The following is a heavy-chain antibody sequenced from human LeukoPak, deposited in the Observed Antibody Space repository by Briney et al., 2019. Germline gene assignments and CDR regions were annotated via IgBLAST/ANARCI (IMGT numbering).Heavy chain of an antibody. CDR1: GGSISSYY. CDR3: ARSKNSGANNFAY. Sequence: SETLSLTCTVSGGSISSYYWSWIRQPPGKGLEWIGYIYTSGSTNYDPSLKSRVTISVDTSKNQFSLKLSSVTAADTAVYYCARSKNSGANNFAYWGQETLVTVS. D-gene: IGHD4/OR15-4a*01. J-gene: IGHJ4*02. V-gene: IGHV4-4*09. CDR2: IYTSGST.